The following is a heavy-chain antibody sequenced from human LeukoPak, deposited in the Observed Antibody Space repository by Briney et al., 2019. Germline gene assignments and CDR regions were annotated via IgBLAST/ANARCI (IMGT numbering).Heavy chain of an antibody. J-gene: IGHJ4*02. V-gene: IGHV3-23*01. CDR3: AKDPTIFGVVIHFFDY. CDR2: ISNSGGST. CDR1: GFTFTTYA. Sequence: PGGSLRLSCAVSGFTFTTYAMSWVRQAPGKGLEWISAISNSGGSTYYADSVRGRFTISRDNSKNTLFLQMNSLRGEDTAVYYCAKDPTIFGVVIHFFDYWAREPWSPSPQ. D-gene: IGHD3-3*01.